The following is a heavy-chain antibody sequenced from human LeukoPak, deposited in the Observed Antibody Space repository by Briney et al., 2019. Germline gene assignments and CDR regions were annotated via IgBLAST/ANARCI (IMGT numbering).Heavy chain of an antibody. CDR1: GGSISSSNYY. CDR3: ARVEYYDFWSGYSTPNWFDP. Sequence: SETLSLTCTVSGGSISSSNYYWGWIRQSPGKRLEWIATIYYSGSTNYNPSLKSRVTISVDTSKNQFSLKLSSVTAADTAVYYCARVEYYDFWSGYSTPNWFDPWGQGTLVTVSS. J-gene: IGHJ5*02. CDR2: IYYSGST. V-gene: IGHV4-61*05. D-gene: IGHD3-3*01.